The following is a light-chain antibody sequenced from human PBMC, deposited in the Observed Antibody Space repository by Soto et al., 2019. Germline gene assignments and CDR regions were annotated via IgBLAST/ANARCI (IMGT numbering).Light chain of an antibody. CDR2: RSN. J-gene: IGLJ3*02. Sequence: QSVLPQPPSASGTPGQRVTISCSGSSTNIGSNDVYWYQSLPGTAPKLLIVRSNQRPSGIPDRFSASKSGTSASLAISWLRSEDEADYYCAAWDDSLSAVLFGGGTQLTVL. V-gene: IGLV1-47*01. CDR3: AAWDDSLSAVL. CDR1: STNIGSND.